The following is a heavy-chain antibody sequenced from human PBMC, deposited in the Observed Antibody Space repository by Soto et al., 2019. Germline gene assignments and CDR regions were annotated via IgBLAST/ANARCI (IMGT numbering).Heavy chain of an antibody. V-gene: IGHV1-69*13. CDR3: AGGRIVVVGSRASYGMDV. CDR1: GGTPSNSA. D-gene: IGHD3-22*01. J-gene: IGHJ6*02. CDR2: IIPVFGLV. Sequence: ASVKVSCKASGGTPSNSAISWVRQAPGQGLEWMGGIIPVFGLVKYAQNFQGRVTITADESTNTAYMELSGLRPEDTAVYYCAGGRIVVVGSRASYGMDVWGQGTTVTVS.